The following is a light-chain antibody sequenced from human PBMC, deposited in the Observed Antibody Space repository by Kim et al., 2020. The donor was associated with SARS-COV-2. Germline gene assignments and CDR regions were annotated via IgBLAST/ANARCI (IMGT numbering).Light chain of an antibody. CDR3: NSRDSSGNHPV. Sequence: ALGQTVRITCQGDSLRSYYASWYQQKPGQAPVLVLYGKNNRPSGIPDRFSGSSSGNTASLTITGAQAEDEADYYCNSRDSSGNHPVFGGGTQLTVL. V-gene: IGLV3-19*01. CDR2: GKN. J-gene: IGLJ2*01. CDR1: SLRSYY.